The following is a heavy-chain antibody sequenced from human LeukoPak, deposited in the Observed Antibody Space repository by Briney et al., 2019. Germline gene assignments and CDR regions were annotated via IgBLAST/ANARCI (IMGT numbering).Heavy chain of an antibody. J-gene: IGHJ4*02. Sequence: PSETLSLTCTVSGGSISSSSYYWGWIRQPPGKGLEWIGSIYYSVSTYYNPSLKSRVTISVDTSKNQFSLKLSSVTAADTAVYYCARFSSSSSYFDYWGQGTLVTVSS. V-gene: IGHV4-39*01. CDR1: GGSISSSSYY. D-gene: IGHD6-13*01. CDR2: IYYSVST. CDR3: ARFSSSSSYFDY.